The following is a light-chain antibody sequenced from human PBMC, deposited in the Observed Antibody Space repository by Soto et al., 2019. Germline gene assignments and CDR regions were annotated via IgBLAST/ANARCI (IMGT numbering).Light chain of an antibody. J-gene: IGKJ1*01. CDR3: LCYITYPWT. CDR2: DAS. CDR1: QSCRNS. Sequence: DLRMTQSPSTLSASVGDRVTITCRASQSCRNSLAWYQQKAGKAPTLLIYDASTLQSGVPSRFSGSGSGTEFSLTISSLQPEDFATYYCLCYITYPWTVGQGTKVDIK. V-gene: IGKV1-5*01.